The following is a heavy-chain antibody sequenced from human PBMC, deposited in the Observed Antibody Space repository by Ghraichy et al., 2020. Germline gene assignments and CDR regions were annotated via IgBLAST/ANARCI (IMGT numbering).Heavy chain of an antibody. Sequence: GGSLRLSCAASGFAYNSYWRNWVRQAPGKGLEWVAYIKYDGSAEYYVDSVKGRFAISRDNAKNSLFLQMNSLRAEDTAVYYCARGWGRFDYWGQGTLVTVSS. J-gene: IGHJ4*02. CDR3: ARGWGRFDY. D-gene: IGHD2-21*02. CDR1: GFAYNSYW. CDR2: IKYDGSAE. V-gene: IGHV3-7*01.